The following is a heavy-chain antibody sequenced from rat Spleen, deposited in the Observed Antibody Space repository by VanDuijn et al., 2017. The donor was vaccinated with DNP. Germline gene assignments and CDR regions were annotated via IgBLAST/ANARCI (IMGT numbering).Heavy chain of an antibody. CDR3: ARPMDYYSGGFGY. V-gene: IGHV5-22*01. D-gene: IGHD1-1*01. CDR2: ISYDGSRT. Sequence: EVQLVESGGGLVQPGRSLKLSCAASGFTFSDYYMAWVRQAPTKGLEWVAYISYDGSRTYYRDSVKGRFTISRDNAISTLYLQMNSLRSEDMATYYCARPMDYYSGGFGYWGQGTLVTVSS. J-gene: IGHJ3*01. CDR1: GFTFSDYY.